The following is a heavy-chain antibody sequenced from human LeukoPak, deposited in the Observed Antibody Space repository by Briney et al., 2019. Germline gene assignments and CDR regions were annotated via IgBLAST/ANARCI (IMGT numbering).Heavy chain of an antibody. V-gene: IGHV4-59*01. CDR2: IYYNGDT. J-gene: IGHJ5*02. D-gene: IGHD4/OR15-4a*01. Sequence: PSETLSLTSSVSGDSITGYSWSWIRQTPGKGLEWIGYIYYNGDTHYNPSLNSRLSMSVDTPNKQFSLNLRSVTAADTAVYYCVRGPYGASISNWFDPWGQGLLVTVSS. CDR3: VRGPYGASISNWFDP. CDR1: GDSITGYS.